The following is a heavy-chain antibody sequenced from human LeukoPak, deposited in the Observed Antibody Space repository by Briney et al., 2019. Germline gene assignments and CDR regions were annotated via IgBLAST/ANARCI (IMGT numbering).Heavy chain of an antibody. J-gene: IGHJ4*02. V-gene: IGHV3-48*04. CDR2: IGGPSSTI. Sequence: GGSLRLSCAASGFTFSSYSMNWVRQTPGKGLEWLSYIGGPSSTISYVDSVKGRFTITRDNAKNSLYLQMNSLRAEDTALYYCARDSGVGATQWALDYWGQGTLVTVSS. CDR3: ARDSGVGATQWALDY. CDR1: GFTFSSYS. D-gene: IGHD1-26*01.